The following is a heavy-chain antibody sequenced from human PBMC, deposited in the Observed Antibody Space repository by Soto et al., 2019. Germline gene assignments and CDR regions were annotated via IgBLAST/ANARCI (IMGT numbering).Heavy chain of an antibody. J-gene: IGHJ4*02. Sequence: GESLKISCHGAGYIFTNYWIGWVRQMPGKGLEWMGIIYPGDSDTRYSPSFQGQVTLTRDTSISTAYMELSSLRSDDTALYYCAREASAVLALDYWGQGTLVTVSS. D-gene: IGHD6-19*01. CDR3: AREASAVLALDY. CDR1: GYIFTNYW. CDR2: IYPGDSDT. V-gene: IGHV5-51*01.